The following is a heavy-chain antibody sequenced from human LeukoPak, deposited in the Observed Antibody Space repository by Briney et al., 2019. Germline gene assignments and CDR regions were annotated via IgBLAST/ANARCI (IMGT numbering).Heavy chain of an antibody. CDR3: ARRSDCGGDCYSNWFDP. CDR2: INHSGST. D-gene: IGHD2-21*02. J-gene: IGHJ5*02. Sequence: PSETLSLTCAVDGGAFSGYYWSWIRQPPGKGLEWIGEINHSGSTNYNPSLKSRVTISVDTSKNQFSLKLSSVTAADTAVYYCARRSDCGGDCYSNWFDPWGQGTLVTVSS. CDR1: GGAFSGYY. V-gene: IGHV4-34*01.